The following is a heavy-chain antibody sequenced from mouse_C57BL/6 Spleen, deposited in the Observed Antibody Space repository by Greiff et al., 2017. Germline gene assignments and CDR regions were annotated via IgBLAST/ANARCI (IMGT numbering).Heavy chain of an antibody. V-gene: IGHV1-69*01. J-gene: IGHJ4*01. Sequence: QVQLQQPGAELVMPGASVKLSCKASGYTFTSYWMHWVKQMPGQGLEWIGEIDPSDSYTNYNQKFKGKSTLTVDKSSSTAYMQLSSLTSEDSAVYYCARQLRPLYAMDYWGQGTSVTVSS. CDR1: GYTFTSYW. CDR2: IDPSDSYT. CDR3: ARQLRPLYAMDY. D-gene: IGHD3-2*02.